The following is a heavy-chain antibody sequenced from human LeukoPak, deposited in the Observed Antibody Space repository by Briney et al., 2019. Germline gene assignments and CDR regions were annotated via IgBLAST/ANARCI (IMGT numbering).Heavy chain of an antibody. J-gene: IGHJ4*02. V-gene: IGHV1-69*13. CDR1: GGTFSSYA. CDR2: IIPIFGTA. D-gene: IGHD3-22*01. CDR3: ARLGYYYDSSGYSDY. Sequence: GASVKVSCKASGGTFSSYAISWVRQAPGQGLEWMGGIIPIFGTANYAQKFQGRVTITADESTSTAYMELSSLRSEDTAVYYCARLGYYYDSSGYSDYWGQGTLVTVSS.